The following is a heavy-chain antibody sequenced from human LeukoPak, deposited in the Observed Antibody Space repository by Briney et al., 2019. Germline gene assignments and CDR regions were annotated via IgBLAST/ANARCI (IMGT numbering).Heavy chain of an antibody. CDR2: ISSSSSYI. J-gene: IGHJ6*02. CDR3: ARVAEHITLYGIDV. CDR1: GFTFSSYS. Sequence: GGSLRLSCAASGFTFSSYSMNWVRQAPGKGLEWVSSISSSSSYIYYADSVKGRFTISRDNAKNSLYLQMNSLRAEDTAVYYCARVAEHITLYGIDVWGQGTTVTVSS. V-gene: IGHV3-21*01. D-gene: IGHD3-10*01.